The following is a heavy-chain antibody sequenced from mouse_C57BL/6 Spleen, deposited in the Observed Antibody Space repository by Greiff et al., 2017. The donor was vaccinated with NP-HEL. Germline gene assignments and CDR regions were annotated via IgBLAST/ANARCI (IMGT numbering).Heavy chain of an antibody. CDR3: ARSLFITTVVAPMDY. CDR1: GYTFTDYN. D-gene: IGHD1-1*01. J-gene: IGHJ4*01. V-gene: IGHV1-22*01. CDR2: INPNNGGT. Sequence: EVKLMESGPELVKPGASVKMSCKASGYTFTDYNMHWVKQSHGKSLEWIGYINPNNGGTSYNQKFKGKATLTVNKSSSTAYMELRSLTSEDSAVYYCARSLFITTVVAPMDYWGQGTSVTVSS.